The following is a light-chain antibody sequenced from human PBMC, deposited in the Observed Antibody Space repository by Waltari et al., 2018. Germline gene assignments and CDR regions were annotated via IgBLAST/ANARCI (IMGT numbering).Light chain of an antibody. CDR2: EVI. CDR1: SSDIGDYYY. J-gene: IGLJ1*01. V-gene: IGLV2-8*01. CDR3: CSYAGTNNFYV. Sequence: QLALTQPPSASGSPGESVTISCTGTSSDIGDYYYVHWYQQHPGQAPKLLIYEVIKRPSGVPDRFSGSKSGNTASLTVSGLQAEDEADYYCCSYAGTNNFYVFGTGTKVTVL.